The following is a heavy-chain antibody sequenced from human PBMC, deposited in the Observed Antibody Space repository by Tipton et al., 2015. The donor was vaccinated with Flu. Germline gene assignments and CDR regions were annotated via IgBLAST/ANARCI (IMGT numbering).Heavy chain of an antibody. Sequence: TLSLTCTVSGGSISRYYWSWIRQPAGKGLEWIGRIYTTGNTNYNPSLKSRVTMSVDTSKNQFSLKLSSVTAADTAVYYCAVGYYGRGDYWGQGTLVTVSS. CDR2: IYTTGNT. V-gene: IGHV4-4*07. D-gene: IGHD3-3*01. CDR3: AVGYYGRGDY. J-gene: IGHJ4*02. CDR1: GGSISRYY.